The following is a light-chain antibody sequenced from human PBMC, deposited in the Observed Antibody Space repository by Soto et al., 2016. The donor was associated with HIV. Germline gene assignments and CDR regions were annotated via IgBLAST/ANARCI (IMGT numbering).Light chain of an antibody. CDR2: LGS. CDR1: QSLLHSNGYSY. CDR3: MQALQTPRT. V-gene: IGKV2-28*01. Sequence: IVITQSPLSLPVTPGEPASISCRSSQSLLHSNGYSYLDWYLQKPGQSPQLLIYLGSNRASGVPDRFSGSGSGTDFTLKISRVEAEDVGVYYCMQALQTPRTFGQGTKLEIK. J-gene: IGKJ2*01.